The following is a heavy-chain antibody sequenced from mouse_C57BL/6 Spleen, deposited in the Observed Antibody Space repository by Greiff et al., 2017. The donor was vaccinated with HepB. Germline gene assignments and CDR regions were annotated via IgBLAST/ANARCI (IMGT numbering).Heavy chain of an antibody. CDR2: IYPGGGYT. V-gene: IGHV1-63*01. Sequence: VQLQQSGAELVRPGTSVKMSCKASGYTFTNYWIGWAKQRPGHGLEWIGDIYPGGGYTNYNEKFKGKATLTADKSSSTAYMQFSSLTSEDSAIYYCARGAVVDDYYAMDYWGQGTSVTVSS. CDR1: GYTFTNYW. D-gene: IGHD1-1*01. J-gene: IGHJ4*01. CDR3: ARGAVVDDYYAMDY.